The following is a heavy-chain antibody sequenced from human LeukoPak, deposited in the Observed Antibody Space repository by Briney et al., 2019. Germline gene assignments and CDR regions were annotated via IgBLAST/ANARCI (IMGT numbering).Heavy chain of an antibody. CDR1: GFTFSSYA. V-gene: IGHV3-23*01. Sequence: GGSLRLSCAASGFTFSSYAMSWVRQAPGKGLEWVSAISGSGGSTYYADSVKGRFTISRDNSKNTLCLQMNSLRAEDTAVYYCAKAMVGDVVPAAIPPYYYYYMDVWGKGTTVTVSS. CDR2: ISGSGGST. J-gene: IGHJ6*03. D-gene: IGHD2-2*02. CDR3: AKAMVGDVVPAAIPPYYYYYMDV.